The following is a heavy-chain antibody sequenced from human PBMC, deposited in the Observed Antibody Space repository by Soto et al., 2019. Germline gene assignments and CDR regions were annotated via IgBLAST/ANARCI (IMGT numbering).Heavy chain of an antibody. Sequence: DVQLAESGGGLVQPGGSLRLSCVASGQTFNRYWMSWVRQAPGKGLEWVANIKQDGTEEYYVDSVKGRFTISRDNAKKSRYLQMTSLRAEDTAMYYCVRTHFDSWACNFYGMDVWGQGTTVTVSS. J-gene: IGHJ6*02. CDR2: IKQDGTEE. D-gene: IGHD3-3*01. CDR1: GQTFNRYW. CDR3: VRTHFDSWACNFYGMDV. V-gene: IGHV3-7*03.